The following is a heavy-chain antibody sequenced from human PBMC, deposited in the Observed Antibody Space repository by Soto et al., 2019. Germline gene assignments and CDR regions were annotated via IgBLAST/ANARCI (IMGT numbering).Heavy chain of an antibody. CDR1: VFSLRSDW. V-gene: IGHV3-7*01. CDR3: GTDRWGGAFDM. CDR2: IKEDGSVK. J-gene: IGHJ3*02. Sequence: GGSLLVSCASIVFSLRSDWMSGVGQIPGKGLDFVANIKEDGSVKNYVDSVKGRFSISRDNDKNSLYLQMNSLRAEDTAVYYCGTDRWGGAFDMWGQGTTVTVSS. D-gene: IGHD3-10*01.